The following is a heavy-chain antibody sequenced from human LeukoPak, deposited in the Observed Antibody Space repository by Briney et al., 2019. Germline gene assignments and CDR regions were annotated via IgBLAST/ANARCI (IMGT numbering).Heavy chain of an antibody. CDR3: ASLPGYMDV. CDR1: GFTLSSYS. CDR2: INSGSNTI. Sequence: GGSLRLSCAASGFTLSSYSMNWVRQAPGKGLEWVSYINSGSNTIYYADSVKGRFTISRDNAKSSLYLQMNSLRAEDTAVYYCASLPGYMDVWGKGTTVTVSS. J-gene: IGHJ6*03. D-gene: IGHD1-14*01. V-gene: IGHV3-48*01.